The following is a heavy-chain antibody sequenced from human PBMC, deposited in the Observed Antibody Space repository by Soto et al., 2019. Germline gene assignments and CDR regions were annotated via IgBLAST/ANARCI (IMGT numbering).Heavy chain of an antibody. D-gene: IGHD3-22*01. CDR2: IIPIFGST. V-gene: IGHV1-69*05. CDR1: GGSFSSYA. J-gene: IGHJ6*02. Sequence: SVKVSCKASGGSFSSYAISWVRQAPGQGLEWMGGIIPIFGSTSYAQKFQGRVTMTRDTSTSTVYMEMSSLRSEDTAVYYCAATDSSGYSQYYYYYGMDVWGQGTTVTVSS. CDR3: AATDSSGYSQYYYYYGMDV.